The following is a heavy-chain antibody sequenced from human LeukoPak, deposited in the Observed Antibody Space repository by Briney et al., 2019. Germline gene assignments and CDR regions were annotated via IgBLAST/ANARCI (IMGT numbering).Heavy chain of an antibody. CDR1: GDSISSSSYY. D-gene: IGHD1-14*01. CDR2: IYYSGST. V-gene: IGHV4-39*02. J-gene: IGHJ4*01. CDR3: ASGEPFDY. Sequence: SETLSLTCIVSGDSISSSSYYWAWIRQPPGKGLECIGNIYYSGSTHYNPSLKNQVTISVDTSKNHFSLKLSSVTAADTAVYYCASGEPFDYWGHGTLVTVSS.